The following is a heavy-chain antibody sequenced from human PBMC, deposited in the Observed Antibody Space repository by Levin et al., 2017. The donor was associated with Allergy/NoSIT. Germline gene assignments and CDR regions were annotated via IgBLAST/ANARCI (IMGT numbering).Heavy chain of an antibody. V-gene: IGHV4-39*01. CDR1: GGSISSRSYY. J-gene: IGHJ3*02. D-gene: IGHD2-15*01. CDR2: IYYSGNS. CDR3: ARQDCVGGNCYSRASAFDI. Sequence: SETLSLTCTVSGGSISSRSYYWGWIRQPPGTGLEWIGNIYYSGNSYSNTSLKSRVTISVDTSKNQFSLKLSSVTAADTAVYYCARQDCVGGNCYSRASAFDIWGQGTMVTVSS.